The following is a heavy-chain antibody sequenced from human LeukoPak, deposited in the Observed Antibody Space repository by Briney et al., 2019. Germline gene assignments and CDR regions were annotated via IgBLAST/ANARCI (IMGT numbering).Heavy chain of an antibody. Sequence: GGSLRLSCAASGFTFSSYSMNWVRQAPGKGLEWVSSISSSSTYIYYADSVKGRFTISRDNSKNTLYLQMNSLRAEDTAVYYCAKAGIQLWPGVQDYWGQGTLVTVSS. CDR3: AKAGIQLWPGVQDY. J-gene: IGHJ4*02. V-gene: IGHV3-21*04. CDR1: GFTFSSYS. D-gene: IGHD5-18*01. CDR2: ISSSSTYI.